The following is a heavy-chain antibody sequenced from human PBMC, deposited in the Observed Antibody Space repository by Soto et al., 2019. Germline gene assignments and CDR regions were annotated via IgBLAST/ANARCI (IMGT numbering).Heavy chain of an antibody. Sequence: GGSLRLSCAASGFPFSSYAMSWVRQAPGKGLEWVSAISGSGGSTYYADSVKGRFTISRDNSKNTLYLQMNSLRAEDTAVYYCAKDPDTSRGVTPHYWGQGTLVTVS. CDR2: ISGSGGST. J-gene: IGHJ4*02. V-gene: IGHV3-23*01. CDR3: AKDPDTSRGVTPHY. D-gene: IGHD3-10*01. CDR1: GFPFSSYA.